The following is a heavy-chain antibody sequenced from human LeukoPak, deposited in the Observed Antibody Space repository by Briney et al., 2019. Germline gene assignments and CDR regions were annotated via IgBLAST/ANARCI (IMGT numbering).Heavy chain of an antibody. CDR3: ARARRAVRGVISGYYGMDV. CDR2: IIPIFGTA. CDR1: GGTFSSYA. Sequence: GSSVKVSCKASGGTFSSYAISWVRPAPGQGLEWMGGIIPIFGTANYAQKFQGRVTITADKSTSTAYMELSSLRSEDTAVYYCARARRAVRGVISGYYGMDVWGKGTTVTVSS. V-gene: IGHV1-69*06. J-gene: IGHJ6*04. D-gene: IGHD3-10*01.